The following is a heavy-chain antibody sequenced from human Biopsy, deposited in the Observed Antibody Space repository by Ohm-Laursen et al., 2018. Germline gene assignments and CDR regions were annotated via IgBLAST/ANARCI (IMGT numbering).Heavy chain of an antibody. V-gene: IGHV3-21*01. CDR3: ARDQRGPSLLEAKLTPNYFDY. J-gene: IGHJ4*02. D-gene: IGHD1-1*01. Sequence: SLRLSCAAPGFTLRYYSMNWVRQAPGKALEWVSSIRSVGDYMFYADSVKGRFTISRDNAKNSLYLQMNSLRAEDTAVYYCARDQRGPSLLEAKLTPNYFDYWGRGSLVTVSS. CDR2: IRSVGDYM. CDR1: GFTLRYYS.